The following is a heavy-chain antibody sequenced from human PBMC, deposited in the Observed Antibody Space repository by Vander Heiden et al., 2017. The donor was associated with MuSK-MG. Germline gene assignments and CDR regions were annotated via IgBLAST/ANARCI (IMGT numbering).Heavy chain of an antibody. D-gene: IGHD5-18*01. Sequence: EVQLVESGRGLVQPGGALRPSCVASGSTFSSYRRHSVRQAPGKGLVWVSRINSDGSSTNYADSVKCRMTISRDHAKNTLYLQMDGLRDEDTAVYYCARDRGYSYSDWGQGTLVTVSS. V-gene: IGHV3-74*01. CDR3: ARDRGYSYSD. J-gene: IGHJ4*02. CDR2: INSDGSST. CDR1: GSTFSSYR.